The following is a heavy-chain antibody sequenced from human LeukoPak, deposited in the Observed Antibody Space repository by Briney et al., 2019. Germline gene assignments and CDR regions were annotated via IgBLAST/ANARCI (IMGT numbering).Heavy chain of an antibody. D-gene: IGHD2-2*01. CDR1: GFTFSSYA. CDR2: ISGSGGST. Sequence: GGSLRLSCAASGFTFSSYAMSWVRQATGKGLEWVSAISGSGGSTYYADSVKGRFTISRDNSKNTLYLQMNSLRAEDTAVYYCAKDGDIVVVPAAMAFDYWGQGTLVTVSS. V-gene: IGHV3-23*01. CDR3: AKDGDIVVVPAAMAFDY. J-gene: IGHJ4*02.